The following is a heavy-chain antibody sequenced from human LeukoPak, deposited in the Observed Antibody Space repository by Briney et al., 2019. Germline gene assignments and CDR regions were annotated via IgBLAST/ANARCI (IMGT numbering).Heavy chain of an antibody. CDR2: MNPNSGNT. J-gene: IGHJ5*02. V-gene: IGHV1-8*01. CDR3: ARAIGYCSGGSCHGGYWFDP. D-gene: IGHD2-15*01. Sequence: EAAVTVSCKASGYTFTSYDINWVRQATGQGLEWMGWMNPNSGNTGYAQKFQGRVTMTRNTSISTAYMELSSLRSEDTAVYYCARAIGYCSGGSCHGGYWFDPWGQGTLVTVSS. CDR1: GYTFTSYD.